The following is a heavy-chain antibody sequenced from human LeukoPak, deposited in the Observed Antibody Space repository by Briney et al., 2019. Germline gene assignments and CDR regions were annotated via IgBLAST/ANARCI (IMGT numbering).Heavy chain of an antibody. CDR3: ASSFGVDPYYYMDV. Sequence: SETLSLTCTVSGGSISSHYWSWVRQPPGKGLEWIGYIYYSESTKNNPSLMSRVTISVDTPKNQFSLKLSSVTAADTAVYYCASSFGVDPYYYMDVWGKGTTVTVSS. V-gene: IGHV4-59*11. CDR1: GGSISSHY. CDR2: IYYSEST. D-gene: IGHD3-3*01. J-gene: IGHJ6*03.